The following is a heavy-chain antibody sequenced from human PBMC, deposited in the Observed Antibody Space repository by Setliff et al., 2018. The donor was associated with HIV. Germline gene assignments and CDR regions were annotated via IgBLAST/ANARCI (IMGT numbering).Heavy chain of an antibody. Sequence: SQTLSLTCAISGDSVLSSGAAWNWIRQSPSGGLEWLGRIYYRSKWYSEYAVSVKSRLTIKPDTLENRFSLQLSSVTPEDTAVYFCARDCDPSRYYYLSLFDFWGQGTPVTVSS. J-gene: IGHJ4*02. D-gene: IGHD3-22*01. CDR3: ARDCDPSRYYYLSLFDF. CDR1: GDSVLSSGAA. V-gene: IGHV6-1*01. CDR2: IYYRSKWYS.